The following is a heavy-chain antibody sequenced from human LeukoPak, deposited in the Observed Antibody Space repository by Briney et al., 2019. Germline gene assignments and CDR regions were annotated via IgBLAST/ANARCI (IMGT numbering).Heavy chain of an antibody. J-gene: IGHJ5*02. D-gene: IGHD1-26*01. CDR2: IIPIFGTA. Sequence: GASVKVSCKASGYTFTSYDISWVRQAPGQGLEWMGGIIPIFGTANYAQKFQGGVTITADESTSTAYMELSSLRSEDTAVYYCARDRGIVGARGPFDPWGQGTLVTVSS. CDR1: GYTFTSYD. CDR3: ARDRGIVGARGPFDP. V-gene: IGHV1-69*13.